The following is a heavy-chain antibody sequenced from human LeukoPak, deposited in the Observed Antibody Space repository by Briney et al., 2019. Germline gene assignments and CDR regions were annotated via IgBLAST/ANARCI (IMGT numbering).Heavy chain of an antibody. D-gene: IGHD3-22*01. CDR1: GFTFSNYA. V-gene: IGHV3-30*04. CDR3: ATHSSVEWFDP. CDR2: ISYDGTNK. J-gene: IGHJ5*02. Sequence: GTSLRLSCAGSGFTFSNYAMHWVRQAPGKGLEWVAVISYDGTNKEYADSVKGRFTISRDNSKNTLYLQMNSLRPDDTAVYHCATHSSVEWFDPWGQGTLVTVSS.